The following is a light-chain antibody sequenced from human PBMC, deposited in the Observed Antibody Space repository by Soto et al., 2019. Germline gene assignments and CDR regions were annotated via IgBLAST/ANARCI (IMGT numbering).Light chain of an antibody. CDR1: QPIGTS. V-gene: IGKV1-39*01. CDR2: AAS. J-gene: IGKJ1*01. CDR3: QQGYTNLWT. Sequence: DIQLTQSPSSLSASVGDTVTVTCRASQPIGTSLHWYQQKPGKAPKVLISAASRLPSGVPSRFSGSGSGTHFALTISNLQPEDFATYYCQQGYTNLWTFGQGTKVDIK.